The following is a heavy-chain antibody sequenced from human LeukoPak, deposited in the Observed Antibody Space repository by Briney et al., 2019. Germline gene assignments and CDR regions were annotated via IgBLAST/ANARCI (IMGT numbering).Heavy chain of an antibody. CDR3: ARGRHWGYNYYYGMDV. CDR1: GYTFTSYG. CDR2: ISAYNGNT. J-gene: IGHJ6*02. D-gene: IGHD7-27*01. Sequence: ASVKVSCKASGYTFTSYGISWVRQAPGQGLEWMGWISAYNGNTNYAQKLQGRVTMTTDTSTSTAYVELRSLRSDDTAVYYCARGRHWGYNYYYGMDVWGQGTTVTVSS. V-gene: IGHV1-18*01.